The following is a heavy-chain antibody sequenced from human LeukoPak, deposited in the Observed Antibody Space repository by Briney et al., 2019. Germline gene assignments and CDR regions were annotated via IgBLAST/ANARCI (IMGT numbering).Heavy chain of an antibody. J-gene: IGHJ5*02. CDR2: IYYSGST. CDR3: ARARLTGYYDILTGEGTGFDP. CDR1: GGAISSYY. Sequence: SETLSLTCTVSGGAISSYYWSWIRQPPGKGLEWIGYIYYSGSTNYNPSLKSRVTISVDTSKYEFSLKLSSVTAADTAVYYCARARLTGYYDILTGEGTGFDPWGQGTLVSVSS. D-gene: IGHD3-9*01. V-gene: IGHV4-59*01.